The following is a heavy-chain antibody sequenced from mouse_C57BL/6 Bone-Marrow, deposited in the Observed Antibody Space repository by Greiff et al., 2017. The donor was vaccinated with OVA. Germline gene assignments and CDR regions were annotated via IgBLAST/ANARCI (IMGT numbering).Heavy chain of an antibody. Sequence: VQLKESGGGLVKPGGSLKLSCAASGFTFSSYTMSWVRQTPEKRLEWVATISGGGGNTYYPDSVKGRFTISRDNAKNTLYLQMSSLRSEDTALYYCARQDYGSPFDYWGQGTTLTVSS. CDR2: ISGGGGNT. CDR1: GFTFSSYT. D-gene: IGHD1-1*01. V-gene: IGHV5-9*01. CDR3: ARQDYGSPFDY. J-gene: IGHJ2*01.